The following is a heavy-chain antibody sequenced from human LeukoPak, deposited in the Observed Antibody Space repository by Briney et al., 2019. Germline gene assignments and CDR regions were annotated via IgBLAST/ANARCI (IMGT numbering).Heavy chain of an antibody. J-gene: IGHJ4*02. CDR1: GYTFTGYY. Sequence: GASVKVSCKASGYTFTGYYMHLVRQAPGQGLEWMGRINPNSGGTNYAQKFQGRVTMTRDTSISTAYMELSRLRSDDTAVYYCARWPVGFGKYYYDSSGYYQGSWGQGTLVTVSS. CDR2: INPNSGGT. D-gene: IGHD3-22*01. CDR3: ARWPVGFGKYYYDSSGYYQGS. V-gene: IGHV1-2*06.